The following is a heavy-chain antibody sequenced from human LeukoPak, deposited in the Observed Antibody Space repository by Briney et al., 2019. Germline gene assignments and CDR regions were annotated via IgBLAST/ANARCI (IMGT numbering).Heavy chain of an antibody. Sequence: GESLRLSCAASGFTFTTYWMSWVRQLPGKGLEWVVNINQDGTEKYYVDSVKGRFTISRDNAKNSLDLQMNSLRVEDTGIYYCVKVAKYYYGSETYYFFEHWGQGTPVTASS. CDR1: GFTFTTYW. CDR2: INQDGTEK. J-gene: IGHJ4*02. CDR3: VKVAKYYYGSETYYFFEH. D-gene: IGHD3-10*01. V-gene: IGHV3-7*01.